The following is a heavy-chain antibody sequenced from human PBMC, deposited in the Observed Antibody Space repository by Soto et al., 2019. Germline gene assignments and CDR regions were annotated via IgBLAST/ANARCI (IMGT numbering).Heavy chain of an antibody. D-gene: IGHD5-12*01. CDR3: AAGGGLPRYY. CDR2: IYHSGST. Sequence: QLQLQESGSGLVKPSQTLSLTCAVSGGSISSGGYSWSWIRQPPGKGLEWIGYIYHSGSTYYNPSLRRRVTVSVDRSKNQFSRRLGSVTAADTAVYYCAAGGGLPRYYWGQGTLVTVSS. V-gene: IGHV4-30-2*01. CDR1: GGSISSGGYS. J-gene: IGHJ4*02.